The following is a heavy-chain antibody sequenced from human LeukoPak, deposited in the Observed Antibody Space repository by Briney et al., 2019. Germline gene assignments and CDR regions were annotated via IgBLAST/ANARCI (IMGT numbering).Heavy chain of an antibody. Sequence: GGSLRLSCAASGFTFSSYEMNWVRQAPGKGLEWVSYISSSGSTIYYADSVKGRFTISRDNAKNSLYLQMNSLRAEDSAVYYCAELGITMIGGVWGKGTTVTISS. V-gene: IGHV3-48*03. CDR2: ISSSGSTI. D-gene: IGHD3-10*02. CDR3: AELGITMIGGV. J-gene: IGHJ6*04. CDR1: GFTFSSYE.